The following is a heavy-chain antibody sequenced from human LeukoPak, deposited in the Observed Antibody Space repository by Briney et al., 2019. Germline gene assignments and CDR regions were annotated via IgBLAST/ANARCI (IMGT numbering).Heavy chain of an antibody. D-gene: IGHD6-19*01. J-gene: IGHJ3*02. CDR2: IYSGGST. CDR3: ATPTIAQWRGLYDAFDI. V-gene: IGHV3-53*05. CDR1: GFTVSSNY. Sequence: PGGFLRLSCSASGFTVSSNYMSWVRQAPGKGLEWVSVIYSGGSTYYADSVKGRFTISRDNSKNTLYLQMNSLRAEDTAVYYCATPTIAQWRGLYDAFDIWGQGTMVTVSS.